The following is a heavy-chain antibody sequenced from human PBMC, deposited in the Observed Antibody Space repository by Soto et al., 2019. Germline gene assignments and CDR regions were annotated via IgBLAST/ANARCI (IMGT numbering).Heavy chain of an antibody. Sequence: QVQLVQSGAEVKKPGASVKVSCKASGYTFTTYGMSWVRQAPGQGRDWMGWISTYNGNTKYAERLQGRVTMTTDTTTSTAYMERRSLRSDDTAVYYCARGPTDYYDNSGNYFLDYWGQGTLVTVSS. V-gene: IGHV1-18*01. D-gene: IGHD3-22*01. CDR1: GYTFTTYG. CDR3: ARGPTDYYDNSGNYFLDY. J-gene: IGHJ4*02. CDR2: ISTYNGNT.